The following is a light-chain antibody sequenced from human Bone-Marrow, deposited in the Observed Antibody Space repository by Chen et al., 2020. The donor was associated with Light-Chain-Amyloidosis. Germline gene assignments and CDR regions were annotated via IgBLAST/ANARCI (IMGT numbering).Light chain of an antibody. J-gene: IGLJ2*01. CDR3: QSADSSGTYEVI. CDR2: RDT. V-gene: IGLV3-25*03. CDR1: DLPTKY. Sequence: SYELTQPPSVSVSPGQTARITCFGDDLPTKYAYWYQQKPVQAPVLVLHRDTERPSGISERFSGSSSGTTATLTISGVQAEDEADYHCQSADSSGTYEVIFGGGTKLTVL.